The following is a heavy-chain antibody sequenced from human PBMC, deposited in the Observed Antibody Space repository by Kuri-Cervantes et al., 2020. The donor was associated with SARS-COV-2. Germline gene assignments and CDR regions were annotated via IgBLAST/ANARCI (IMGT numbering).Heavy chain of an antibody. CDR1: GFTFSSYW. V-gene: IGHV3-7*01. D-gene: IGHD7-27*01. CDR3: ARDGWGSSFDY. Sequence: GGSLRLSCAASGFTFSSYWMGWVRQAPGKGLEWVANIKQDGSEKYYVDSVKGRFTISRDNAKNSLYLQMNSLRAEDTAVYYCARDGWGSSFDYWGQGALVTVSS. CDR2: IKQDGSEK. J-gene: IGHJ4*02.